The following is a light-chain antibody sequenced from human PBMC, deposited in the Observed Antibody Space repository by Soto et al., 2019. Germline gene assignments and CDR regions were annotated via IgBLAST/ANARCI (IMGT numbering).Light chain of an antibody. Sequence: EIVLTQSPATLSLSPGERATLSCRASQSVSSYLAGYQQKPGQAPRLLIYDAYNRATGITARFSGSGSGTAFTQTISSLEPENFAVYYWQQRSNWPPGYTCGQGSKLEIK. V-gene: IGKV3-11*01. CDR1: QSVSSY. CDR2: DAY. CDR3: QQRSNWPPGYT. J-gene: IGKJ2*01.